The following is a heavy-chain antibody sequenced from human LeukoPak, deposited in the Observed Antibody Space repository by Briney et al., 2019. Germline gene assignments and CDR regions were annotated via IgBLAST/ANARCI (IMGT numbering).Heavy chain of an antibody. V-gene: IGHV4-59*01. D-gene: IGHD5-12*01. CDR1: GGSISSYY. CDR2: IYYSGST. J-gene: IGHJ5*02. Sequence: NLSETLSLTCTVSGGSISSYYWSWIRQPPGKGLEWIGYIYYSGSTNYNPSLKSRVTISVDTSKNQFSLKLSSVTAADTAVYYCARDRRNSGYGYNWFDPWGQGTLVTVSS. CDR3: ARDRRNSGYGYNWFDP.